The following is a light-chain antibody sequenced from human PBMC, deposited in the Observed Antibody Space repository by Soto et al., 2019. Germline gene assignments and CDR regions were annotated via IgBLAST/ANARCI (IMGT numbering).Light chain of an antibody. Sequence: QPVLTQSPSASASLGASVKLTCTLSSGHSNYAIAWHQQQPEKGPRYLMKLNSDGSHIKGDGIPDRFSGSSSGAERYLTISSLQSEDEADYYCQTWGTTMQVFGGGTKLTVL. V-gene: IGLV4-69*01. J-gene: IGLJ3*02. CDR3: QTWGTTMQV. CDR1: SGHSNYA. CDR2: LNSDGSH.